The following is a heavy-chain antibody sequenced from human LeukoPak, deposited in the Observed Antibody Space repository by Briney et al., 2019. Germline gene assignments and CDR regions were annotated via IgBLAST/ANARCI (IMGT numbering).Heavy chain of an antibody. Sequence: EASVKVSCKASGGTFSSYAISWVRQAPGQGLEWMGRIIPIFDTANYAQKFQGRVTITTDESTSTAYMELSSLRSEDTAVYYCARGSVATTVFDYWGQGTLVTVSS. V-gene: IGHV1-69*05. CDR1: GGTFSSYA. D-gene: IGHD1-26*01. CDR3: ARGSVATTVFDY. J-gene: IGHJ4*02. CDR2: IIPIFDTA.